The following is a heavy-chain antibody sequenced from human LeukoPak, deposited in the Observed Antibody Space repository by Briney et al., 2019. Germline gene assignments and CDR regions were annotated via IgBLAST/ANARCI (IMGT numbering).Heavy chain of an antibody. D-gene: IGHD3-22*01. J-gene: IGHJ4*02. CDR3: ARDPMIVEGGDY. Sequence: PSEALSLTCAVSGGSISSGGYSWSWIRQPPGKGLEWIGYIYHSGSTYYNPSLKSRVTISVDTSKNQFSLKLSSVTAADTAVYYCARDPMIVEGGDYWGQGTLVTVSS. CDR1: GGSISSGGYS. V-gene: IGHV4-30-2*01. CDR2: IYHSGST.